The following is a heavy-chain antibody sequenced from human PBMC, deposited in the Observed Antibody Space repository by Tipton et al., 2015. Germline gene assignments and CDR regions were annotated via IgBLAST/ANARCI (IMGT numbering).Heavy chain of an antibody. Sequence: TLSLTCTVSGGSVGSVTYYWGWIRQPPGKGLEWIGYIYYSGSTYYNPSLKSRVTISEDTSKNQFSLELSSVTAADTAVYYCARKLSGSYIGGWGQGTLVTVSS. V-gene: IGHV4-61*01. CDR2: IYYSGST. J-gene: IGHJ4*02. CDR1: GGSVGSVTYY. D-gene: IGHD1-26*01. CDR3: ARKLSGSYIGG.